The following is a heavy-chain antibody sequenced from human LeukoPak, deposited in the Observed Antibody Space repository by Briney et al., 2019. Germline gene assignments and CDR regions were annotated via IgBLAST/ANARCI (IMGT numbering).Heavy chain of an antibody. V-gene: IGHV3-48*03. CDR3: ARGLRASPGYCSGGSCYEFDYYFDY. CDR2: ISSSGSTI. J-gene: IGHJ4*02. Sequence: GGPLRLSCAASGFTFSSYEMNWVRQAPGKGLEWVSYISSSGSTIYYADSVKGRFTISRDNAKNSLYLQMNSLRAEDTAVYYCARGLRASPGYCSGGSCYEFDYYFDYWGQGTLVTVSS. CDR1: GFTFSSYE. D-gene: IGHD2-15*01.